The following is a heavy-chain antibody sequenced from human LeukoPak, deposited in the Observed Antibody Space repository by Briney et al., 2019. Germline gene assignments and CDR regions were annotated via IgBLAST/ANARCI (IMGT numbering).Heavy chain of an antibody. Sequence: SETLSLTCAVSGGSISSGGYYWSWIRQPPGKGLEWIGYIYYSGSTNYNPSLKSRVTISVDTSKNQFSLKLSSVTAADTAVYYCARASWVRELRYGMDVWGQGTTVTVSS. D-gene: IGHD3-10*01. CDR2: IYYSGST. CDR3: ARASWVRELRYGMDV. V-gene: IGHV4-61*08. CDR1: GGSISSGGYY. J-gene: IGHJ6*02.